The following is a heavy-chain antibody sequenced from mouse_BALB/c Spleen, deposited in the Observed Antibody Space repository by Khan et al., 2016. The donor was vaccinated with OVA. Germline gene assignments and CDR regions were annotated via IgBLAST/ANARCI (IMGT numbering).Heavy chain of an antibody. Sequence: VRLQESGPGLVKPSQSLSLTCTVTGYSITSGYGWNWIRQFPGNKLEWMGYISYSGSTNYNPSLKSRISITRDTSKNQFFLQLNTVTTEDTATYYCAGTARIKYWGQGTTLTVSS. J-gene: IGHJ2*01. D-gene: IGHD1-2*01. CDR2: ISYSGST. CDR1: GYSITSGYG. CDR3: AGTARIKY. V-gene: IGHV3-2*02.